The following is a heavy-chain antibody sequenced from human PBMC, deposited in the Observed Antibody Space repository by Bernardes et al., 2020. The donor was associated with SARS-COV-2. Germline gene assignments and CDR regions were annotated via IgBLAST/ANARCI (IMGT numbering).Heavy chain of an antibody. CDR1: GGSISNDY. CDR3: AKWGDSSWYGNFQH. J-gene: IGHJ1*01. CDR2: IYHSGTS. Sequence: SETLSLTCNVSGGSISNDYWTWIRQPPGKGLEWLGYIYHSGTSRYNPSLKSRVSISVDMSKNQFSLKLSSVTAADTAMYYCAKWGDSSWYGNFQHWSQGTLVTVSS. V-gene: IGHV4-59*01. D-gene: IGHD6-13*01.